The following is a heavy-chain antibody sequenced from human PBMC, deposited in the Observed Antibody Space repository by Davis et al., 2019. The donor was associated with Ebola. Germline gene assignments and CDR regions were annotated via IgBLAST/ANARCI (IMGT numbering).Heavy chain of an antibody. CDR2: ISVRSIT. J-gene: IGHJ5*02. CDR1: GFIFSSYA. CDR3: AKVHLPTTVTTGWFDP. D-gene: IGHD4-17*01. V-gene: IGHV3-23*01. Sequence: PGGSLRLSCAASGFIFSSYAMSWVRQAPGKGLEWVSSISVRSITYHADSVKGRFTISRDNSKNTLYLQMNSLRAEDTAVYYRAKVHLPTTVTTGWFDPWGQGTLVTVSS.